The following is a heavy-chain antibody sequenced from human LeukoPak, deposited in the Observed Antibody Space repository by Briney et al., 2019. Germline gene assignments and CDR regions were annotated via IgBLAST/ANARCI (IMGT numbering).Heavy chain of an antibody. D-gene: IGHD3-3*01. CDR2: IYYSGST. CDR1: GGSISSSPYY. Sequence: SGTPSLTCAVSGGSISSSPYYWGWIRPPPGKGLGWIGGIYYSGSTYHNPSLKSRVTISVDTSKNQFSLKLSSVTAADTAVYYCARQHYDFWSGYHRKYFDYWGQGTLVTVSS. V-gene: IGHV4-39*01. CDR3: ARQHYDFWSGYHRKYFDY. J-gene: IGHJ4*02.